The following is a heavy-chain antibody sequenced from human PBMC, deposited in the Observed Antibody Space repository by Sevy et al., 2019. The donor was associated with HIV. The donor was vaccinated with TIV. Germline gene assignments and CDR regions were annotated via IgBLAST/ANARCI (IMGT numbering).Heavy chain of an antibody. CDR2: IYTSGST. J-gene: IGHJ6*02. CDR3: ARAPYYDGSGSYPYYYYYYGMDV. Sequence: SETLSLTCTVSGGSISSYYWSWIRQPAGKGLEWIGRIYTSGSTNYNPSLKSRVTMSVDTSKNQFSLKLSSVTAADTAVYYCARAPYYDGSGSYPYYYYYYGMDVWGQGTTVTVSS. CDR1: GGSISSYY. V-gene: IGHV4-4*07. D-gene: IGHD3-10*01.